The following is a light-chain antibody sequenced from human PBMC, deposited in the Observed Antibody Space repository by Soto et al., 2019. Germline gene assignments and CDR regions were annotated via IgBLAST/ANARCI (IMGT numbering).Light chain of an antibody. J-gene: IGLJ3*02. CDR2: GNS. CDR3: QSYDSSLSGWV. V-gene: IGLV1-40*01. Sequence: QSVLTQPPSVSGAPGQRVTISCTGSSSNIGAGCYVHWYQQLPGTAPKLLIYGNSNRPSGVPDRFSGSKSGTSASLAITGLQAEDEADYDCQSYDSSLSGWVFGGGTKLTVL. CDR1: SSNIGAGCY.